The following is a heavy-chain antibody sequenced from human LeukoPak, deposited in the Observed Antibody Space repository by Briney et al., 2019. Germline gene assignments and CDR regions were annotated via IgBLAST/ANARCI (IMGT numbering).Heavy chain of an antibody. CDR2: IYSTGST. J-gene: IGHJ4*02. CDR3: ARQIASAGTAGLDF. CDR1: GGSISSYY. D-gene: IGHD6-13*01. V-gene: IGHV4-4*07. Sequence: PSETLSLTCTVSGGSISSYYWSWIRQPAGKGLEWIGRIYSTGSTNYNPSLKSRVTMSVDTSKNQFSLRLGSVTAADTAVYYCARQIASAGTAGLDFWGQGALVTVSS.